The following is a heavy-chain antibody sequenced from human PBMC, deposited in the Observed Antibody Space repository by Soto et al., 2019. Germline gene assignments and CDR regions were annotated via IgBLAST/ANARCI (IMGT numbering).Heavy chain of an antibody. CDR1: GGTFSSYA. Sequence: ASVKVSCKASGGTFSSYAISWVRQAPGQGLEWMGGIIPIFGTANYAQKFQGRVTITADKSTSTAYMELSSLRSEDTAVYYCAREASMVRGVIIDYYYYGMDVWGQGTTVTVSS. D-gene: IGHD3-10*01. J-gene: IGHJ6*02. CDR3: AREASMVRGVIIDYYYYGMDV. V-gene: IGHV1-69*06. CDR2: IIPIFGTA.